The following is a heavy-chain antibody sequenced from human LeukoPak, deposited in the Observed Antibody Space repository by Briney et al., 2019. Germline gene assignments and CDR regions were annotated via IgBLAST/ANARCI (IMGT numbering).Heavy chain of an antibody. CDR2: ISGDGGST. Sequence: GGSLRLSCAASGFTFGDYAMHWVRQAPGKGLEWVSLISGDGGSTYYAASVEGRFTISRDNNKNSLYLQMSSLRTEDTALYYCAKDRGSYYFYGMDVWGQGTTVTVSS. CDR3: AKDRGSYYFYGMDV. J-gene: IGHJ6*02. CDR1: GFTFGDYA. V-gene: IGHV3-43*02.